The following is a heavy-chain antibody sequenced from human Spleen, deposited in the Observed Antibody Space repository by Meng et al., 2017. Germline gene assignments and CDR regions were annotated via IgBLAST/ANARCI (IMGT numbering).Heavy chain of an antibody. J-gene: IGHJ4*02. CDR2: ISSSGSTI. CDR1: GFTFSDYY. CDR3: ATSYYYGSGSYYLIGAFDY. V-gene: IGHV3-11*01. D-gene: IGHD3-10*01. Sequence: GESLKISCAASGFTFSDYYMSWIRQAPGKGLEWVSYISSSGSTIYYADSVKGRFTISRDNAKNSLYLQMNSLRAEDTAVYYCATSYYYGSGSYYLIGAFDYWGQGTLVTVSS.